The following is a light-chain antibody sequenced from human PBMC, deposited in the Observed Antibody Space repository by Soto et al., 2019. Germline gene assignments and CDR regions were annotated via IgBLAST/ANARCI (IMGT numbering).Light chain of an antibody. CDR3: TSRTNSTPMI. CDR2: DVN. J-gene: IGLJ2*01. CDR1: SSDIGAYNF. V-gene: IGLV2-14*03. Sequence: QSALTQPASVSGSPGQSITISCTGTSSDIGAYNFVSWYQQHPGKAPKLMLYDVNIRPSGVSNRFSGSKSGNTASLTISGLQAEDEGDYYCTSRTNSTPMIFGGGTKLTVL.